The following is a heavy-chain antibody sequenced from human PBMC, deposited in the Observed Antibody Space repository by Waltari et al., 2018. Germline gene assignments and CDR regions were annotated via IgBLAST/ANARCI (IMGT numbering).Heavy chain of an antibody. CDR1: GYTLTELS. J-gene: IGHJ5*02. CDR3: ATDFCSGGSCYSPRWFDP. V-gene: IGHV1-24*01. D-gene: IGHD2-15*01. Sequence: QVQLVQSGAEVKKPGASVKVSCKVSGYTLTELSMHWVRQAPGKGLEWMGGLDPEDGETIYAQKFQGRVTMTEDTSTDTAYMELSSLRSEDTAVYYCATDFCSGGSCYSPRWFDPWGQGTLVTVSS. CDR2: LDPEDGET.